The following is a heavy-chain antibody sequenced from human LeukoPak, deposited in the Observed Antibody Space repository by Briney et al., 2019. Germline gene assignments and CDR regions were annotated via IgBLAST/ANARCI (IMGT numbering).Heavy chain of an antibody. Sequence: GASVKVSCKASGYIFSDYAIQWVRQAPGQGLEWMGWINAGNGKTKYSQKFQGRVTITRDTSASTAYMELSGLRSEDTAVYYCARARWTSTATTYYLDYWGQGTLVTVSS. D-gene: IGHD4-17*01. CDR3: ARARWTSTATTYYLDY. CDR1: GYIFSDYA. J-gene: IGHJ4*02. V-gene: IGHV1-3*01. CDR2: INAGNGKT.